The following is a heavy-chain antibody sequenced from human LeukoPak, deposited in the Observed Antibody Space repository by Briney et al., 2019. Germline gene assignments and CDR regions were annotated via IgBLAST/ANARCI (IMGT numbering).Heavy chain of an antibody. CDR1: GLTFNTYG. V-gene: IGHV3-30*02. J-gene: IGHJ6*03. Sequence: GRSLRLSCAASGLTFNTYGMHWVRHAPGKGLEWVTFIRFDGSHKYYTDSVKGRLTITRDNPNNTLYVQVNSLRAEHTDLYYCLKGYKYAAGNNYSYYYTDVWGKGTTVTLSS. D-gene: IGHD3-10*01. CDR3: LKGYKYAAGNNYSYYYTDV. CDR2: IRFDGSHK.